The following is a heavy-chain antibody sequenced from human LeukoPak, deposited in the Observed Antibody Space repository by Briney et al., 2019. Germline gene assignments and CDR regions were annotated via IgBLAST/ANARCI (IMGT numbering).Heavy chain of an antibody. D-gene: IGHD3-3*01. Sequence: ASVKVSCKASGYTFTSYDINWVRQATGQGLEWMGWMNPNSGNTGYAQKFQGRVTMTRNTSISTAYMELSSLRSEATAVYYCARGVLVYDFWSGSRPNLDYWGQGTLVTVSS. CDR3: ARGVLVYDFWSGSRPNLDY. J-gene: IGHJ4*02. CDR1: GYTFTSYD. CDR2: MNPNSGNT. V-gene: IGHV1-8*01.